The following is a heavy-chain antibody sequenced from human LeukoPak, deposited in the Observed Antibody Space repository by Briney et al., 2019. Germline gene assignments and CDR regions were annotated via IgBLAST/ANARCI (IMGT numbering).Heavy chain of an antibody. Sequence: GGSLRLSCAASGFTFSTYALHWVRQPPGKGLEWVSLISYDGSNKYYAASVKGRFTISRDNSKNTLSLQMNSLRAGDTAVYYCARARGGYDYWGQGTLVTVSS. V-gene: IGHV3-30-3*01. J-gene: IGHJ4*02. D-gene: IGHD1-26*01. CDR1: GFTFSTYA. CDR3: ARARGGYDY. CDR2: ISYDGSNK.